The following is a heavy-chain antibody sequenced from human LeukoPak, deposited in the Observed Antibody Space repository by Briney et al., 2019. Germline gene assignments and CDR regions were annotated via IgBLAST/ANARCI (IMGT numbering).Heavy chain of an antibody. V-gene: IGHV3-48*03. Sequence: GGSLRLSCAASGFTFSSFELNWVRQAPGKGLEWVSYMGSSGSTIYYADSVKGRFTISRDNAKNSLYLQVNSLRAEDTAVYYCASSAGYRSGWRLDYWGQGTLVTVSS. CDR1: GFTFSSFE. J-gene: IGHJ4*02. CDR2: MGSSGSTI. CDR3: ASSAGYRSGWRLDY. D-gene: IGHD6-19*01.